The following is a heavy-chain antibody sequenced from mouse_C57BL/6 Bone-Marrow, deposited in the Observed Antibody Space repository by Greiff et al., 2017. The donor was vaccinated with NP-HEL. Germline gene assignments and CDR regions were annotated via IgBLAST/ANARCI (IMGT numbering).Heavy chain of an antibody. J-gene: IGHJ3*01. V-gene: IGHV2-2*01. CDR3: ARNSGYDAWFAY. CDR2: IWSGGST. Sequence: VQLKESGPGLVQPSQSLSITCTVSGFSLTSYGVHWVRQSPGKGLEWLGVIWSGGSTDYNAAFISRLSISKDNSKSQVFFKMNSLQADDTAIYYCARNSGYDAWFAYWGQGTLVTVSA. CDR1: GFSLTSYG. D-gene: IGHD2-2*01.